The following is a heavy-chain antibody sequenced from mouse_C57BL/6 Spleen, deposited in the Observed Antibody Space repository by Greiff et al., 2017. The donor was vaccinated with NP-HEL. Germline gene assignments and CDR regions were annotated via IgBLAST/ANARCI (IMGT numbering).Heavy chain of an antibody. CDR2: INPGSGGT. CDR1: GYAFTNYL. CDR3: ARGTTVHFDY. J-gene: IGHJ2*01. Sequence: VQLQQSGAELVRPGTSVKVSCKASGYAFTNYLIEWVKQRPGQGLEWIGVINPGSGGTNYNEKFKGKATLTADTSSSPAYMQLSSLTSEDSAVYFCARGTTVHFDYWGQGTTLTVSS. V-gene: IGHV1-54*01. D-gene: IGHD1-1*01.